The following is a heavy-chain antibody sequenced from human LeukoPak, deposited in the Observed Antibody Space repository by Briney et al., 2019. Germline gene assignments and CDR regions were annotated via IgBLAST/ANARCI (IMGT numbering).Heavy chain of an antibody. CDR1: GGTFSSYA. CDR2: IIPILGIA. CDR3: ARDLVAAAGHFGAFDI. D-gene: IGHD6-13*01. V-gene: IGHV1-69*04. Sequence: SVKVSCKASGGTFSSYAISWVRQAPGQGLEWMGRIIPILGIANYAQKFQGRVTITADKSTSTAYMELSSLRSEDTAVYYCARDLVAAAGHFGAFDIWGQGTMVTVSS. J-gene: IGHJ3*02.